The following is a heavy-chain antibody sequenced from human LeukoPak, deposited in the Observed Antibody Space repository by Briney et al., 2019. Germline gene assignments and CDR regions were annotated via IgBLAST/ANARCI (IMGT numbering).Heavy chain of an antibody. D-gene: IGHD4-17*01. J-gene: IGHJ4*02. CDR2: ISGSGGST. V-gene: IGHV3-23*01. CDR3: ARIPKYGDYGIDF. Sequence: PGGSLRLSCAASGFTFSSYAMSWVRQAPGKGLEWVSAISGSGGSTYYADSVKGRFTISRDNSKNSLYLQMNSLRAEDTAVYYCARIPKYGDYGIDFWGQGTLVTVSS. CDR1: GFTFSSYA.